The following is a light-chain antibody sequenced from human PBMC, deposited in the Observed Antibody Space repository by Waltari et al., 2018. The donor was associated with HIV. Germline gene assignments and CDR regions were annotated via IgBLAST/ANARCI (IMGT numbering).Light chain of an antibody. Sequence: DIQMTQSPSSLSASLGDRVIITCRASETISTYLNWYQQRPGRAPNLLIYAASTLQSGVPSRCSGSGSGTDFTLTINSLQPEDFAIYFCQQAYKGLTFGPGTKVDV. CDR3: QQAYKGLT. CDR1: ETISTY. CDR2: AAS. J-gene: IGKJ3*01. V-gene: IGKV1-39*01.